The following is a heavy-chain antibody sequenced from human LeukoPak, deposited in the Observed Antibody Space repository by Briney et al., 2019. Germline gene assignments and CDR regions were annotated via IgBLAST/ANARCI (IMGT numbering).Heavy chain of an antibody. CDR2: IYYSGST. CDR1: VGSISSSNYY. D-gene: IGHD1-1*01. CDR3: VRQKTTTSDY. Sequence: SETLSLTCSVSVGSISSSNYYCGWIRQSPGKGLEWIGSIYYSGSTYYNPSLKSRLTISVDTSKNQFSLKLSSVTAADTAVYYCVRQKTTTSDYWGQGNMVTVSS. J-gene: IGHJ4*02. V-gene: IGHV4-39*01.